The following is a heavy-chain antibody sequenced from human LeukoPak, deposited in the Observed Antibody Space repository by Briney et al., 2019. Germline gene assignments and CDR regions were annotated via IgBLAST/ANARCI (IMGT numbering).Heavy chain of an antibody. CDR1: GYSFTSYW. D-gene: IGHD3-10*01. CDR3: ATLVGYGSFFDY. V-gene: IGHV5-51*01. Sequence: GESLEISCKGSGYSFTSYWIGWVRHVPGKGLEYMGIIYPGDSDTRYSPSFQGQVTISADKSIGTAYLQWSSLKASDTAMYYCATLVGYGSFFDYWGQGTLVTVSS. CDR2: IYPGDSDT. J-gene: IGHJ4*02.